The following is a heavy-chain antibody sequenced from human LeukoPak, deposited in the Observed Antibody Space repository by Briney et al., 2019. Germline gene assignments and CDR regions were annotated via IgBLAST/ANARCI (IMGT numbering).Heavy chain of an antibody. CDR1: GFTFSSYA. D-gene: IGHD5-24*01. Sequence: GGSLRLSCAASGFTFSSYAMSWVRQAPGKGLEWFLSISGSDDSTNYADSVKGRFSISRDNSKDTLYVQMNGLRAEDTAVYYCVKGCRDGYNGVFWDWHYFDYWGQGTLVTVSS. CDR2: ISGSDDST. CDR3: VKGCRDGYNGVFWDWHYFDY. J-gene: IGHJ4*02. V-gene: IGHV3-23*01.